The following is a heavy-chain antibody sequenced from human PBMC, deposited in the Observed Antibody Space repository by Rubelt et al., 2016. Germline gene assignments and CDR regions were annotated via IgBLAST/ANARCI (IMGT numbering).Heavy chain of an antibody. CDR1: GFTFSTYA. CDR2: LSGSGDTT. D-gene: IGHD3-22*01. CDR3: ARGAGYYDSSGYRFDY. J-gene: IGHJ4*02. Sequence: GGGLVQPGGSLRLSCAASGFTFSTYAMTWVRQAPGKGLEWVSGLSGSGDTTYYADSVKGRFTISRDNSKNSLYLQMNSLRAEDTAVYYCARGAGYYDSSGYRFDYWGQGTLVTVSS. V-gene: IGHV3-23*01.